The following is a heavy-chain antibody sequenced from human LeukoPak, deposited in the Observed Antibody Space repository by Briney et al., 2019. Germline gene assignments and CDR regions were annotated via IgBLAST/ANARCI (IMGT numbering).Heavy chain of an antibody. CDR3: ASRSGWAIDY. J-gene: IGHJ4*02. D-gene: IGHD6-19*01. V-gene: IGHV3-74*01. CDR2: INSDGSST. CDR1: GFTFSRYW. Sequence: PGGSLRLSCAASGFTFSRYWMHWVRQASGKGLVWVSRINSDGSSTTYADSVKGRFTISRDNAKNTLYLQMNSLRAEDTAVYYCASRSGWAIDYWGQGTLVTVSS.